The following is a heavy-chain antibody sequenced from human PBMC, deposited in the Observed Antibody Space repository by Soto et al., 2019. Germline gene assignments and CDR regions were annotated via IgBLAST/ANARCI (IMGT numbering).Heavy chain of an antibody. J-gene: IGHJ6*02. CDR1: GYTFTSYA. CDR3: ARDRSLYYYYYGMDV. V-gene: IGHV1-3*01. CDR2: INAGNGNT. Sequence: ASVKVSCKASGYTFTSYAMHWVRQAPGQRLEWMGWINAGNGNTKYSQKFQGRVTITRDTSASTAYMELSSLRSEDTAVYYCARDRSLYYYYYGMDVWGQGTTVTVSS.